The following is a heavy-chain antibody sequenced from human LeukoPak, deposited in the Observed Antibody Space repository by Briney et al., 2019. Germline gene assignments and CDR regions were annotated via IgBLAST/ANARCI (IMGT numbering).Heavy chain of an antibody. CDR1: GYTFTSCA. Sequence: ASVKVSCKASGYTFTSCAMNWVRQAPGQGLEWMGWINTNTGNPTYAQGFTGRFVFSLDTSVSTAYLQISSLKAEDTAVYYCARDRLVTPENWLAYWGQGTLVTVSS. CDR2: INTNTGNP. J-gene: IGHJ4*02. CDR3: ARDRLVTPENWLAY. V-gene: IGHV7-4-1*02. D-gene: IGHD3-9*01.